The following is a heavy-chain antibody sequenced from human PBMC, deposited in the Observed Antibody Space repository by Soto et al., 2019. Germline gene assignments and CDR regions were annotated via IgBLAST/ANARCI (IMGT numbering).Heavy chain of an antibody. Sequence: GGSLRLSCAASGFTFSGYAMHWVRQAPGKGLEWVALISYDGSNKYYADAVKGRFTISRDSSKNTMYLQMNSLRAEDTAVFYCARGSGGYSYYGVDVWGQGTTVTVSS. CDR3: ARGSGGYSYYGVDV. CDR1: GFTFSGYA. D-gene: IGHD3-16*01. J-gene: IGHJ6*02. CDR2: ISYDGSNK. V-gene: IGHV3-30-3*01.